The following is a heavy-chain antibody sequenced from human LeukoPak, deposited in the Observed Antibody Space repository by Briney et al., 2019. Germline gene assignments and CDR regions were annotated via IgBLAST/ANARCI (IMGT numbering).Heavy chain of an antibody. J-gene: IGHJ6*03. CDR2: IYYSGST. D-gene: IGHD2-15*01. CDR1: GGSISSYY. V-gene: IGHV4-59*12. Sequence: KTSETLSLTCTVSGGSISSYYWSWIRQPPGKGLEWIGYIYYSGSTNYNPSLKSRVTISVDTSKNQFSLKLSSVTAADTAVYYCARGKLLRVGYYYYYMDVWGKGTTVTVSS. CDR3: ARGKLLRVGYYYYYMDV.